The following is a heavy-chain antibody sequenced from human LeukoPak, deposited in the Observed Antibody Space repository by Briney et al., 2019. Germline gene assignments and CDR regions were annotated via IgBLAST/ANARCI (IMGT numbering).Heavy chain of an antibody. CDR2: ISGSGGST. V-gene: IGHV3-23*01. D-gene: IGHD2-2*01. J-gene: IGHJ4*02. CDR3: TRGRYQFLGPNDY. Sequence: GGSLRLSCAPSGFNYSSYAMRWLHQAPRKELPWVSAISGSGGSTYYAASMKGRFTISRDNDKNSVYLQMNSLRDEDTAMYYCTRGRYQFLGPNDYWGQGSLVTVSS. CDR1: GFNYSSYA.